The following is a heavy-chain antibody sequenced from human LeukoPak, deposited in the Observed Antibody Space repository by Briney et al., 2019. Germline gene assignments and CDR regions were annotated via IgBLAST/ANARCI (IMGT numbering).Heavy chain of an antibody. CDR1: GYTFTSFG. Sequence: ASVTVSCTASGYTFTSFGISWVRQAPGQGLEWMGWISGYNGNTNYAQKLQGRVTMTTDTSTSTAYMELRSLRSDDTAVYYCVRELSTVGAIFFDFWGQGSLVTVSS. CDR2: ISGYNGNT. V-gene: IGHV1-18*01. CDR3: VRELSTVGAIFFDF. J-gene: IGHJ4*02. D-gene: IGHD1-26*01.